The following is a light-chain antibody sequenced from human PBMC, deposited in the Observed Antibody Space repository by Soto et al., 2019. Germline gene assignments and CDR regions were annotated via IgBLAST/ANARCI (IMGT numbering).Light chain of an antibody. CDR1: GSDIGGYNR. V-gene: IGLV2-23*01. Sequence: QSALTQPASASGSPGQSITISCTGSGSDIGGYNRVSWYQQHPSKAPKLMISEGSKRPSGVSNLFSGTKSGNTASLTISGLHAEDEADYCCGSYKSMSTYVFGTGTKVTVL. CDR2: EGS. CDR3: GSYKSMSTYV. J-gene: IGLJ1*01.